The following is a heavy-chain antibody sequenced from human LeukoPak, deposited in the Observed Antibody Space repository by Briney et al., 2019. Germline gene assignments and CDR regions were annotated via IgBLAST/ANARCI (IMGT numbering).Heavy chain of an antibody. D-gene: IGHD6-19*01. V-gene: IGHV4-39*02. CDR3: ARDMGSRQWLVMDY. J-gene: IGHJ4*02. CDR1: GGSISSSSYS. CDR2: IYYSGST. Sequence: PSETLSLTCTVSGGSISSSSYSWGWIRQPPGKGLEWIGSIYYSGSTYYNPSLKSRVTISVDTSKNQFSLKLSSVTAADTAVYYCARDMGSRQWLVMDYWGQGTLVTVSS.